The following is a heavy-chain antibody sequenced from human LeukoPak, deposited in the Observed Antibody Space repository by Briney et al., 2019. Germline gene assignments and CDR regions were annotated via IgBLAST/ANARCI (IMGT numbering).Heavy chain of an antibody. V-gene: IGHV3-48*03. J-gene: IGHJ4*02. CDR2: ISSSGSTI. CDR1: GFTFSIYE. CDR3: AKDARRSSGWYFFDH. D-gene: IGHD6-19*01. Sequence: GGSLRLSCAASGFTFSIYEMNWVRQAPGKGLEWVSYISSSGSTIYYADSVKGRFTISRDNAKNSLYLQMNSLRVEDTAIYYCAKDARRSSGWYFFDHWGQGTLVTVSS.